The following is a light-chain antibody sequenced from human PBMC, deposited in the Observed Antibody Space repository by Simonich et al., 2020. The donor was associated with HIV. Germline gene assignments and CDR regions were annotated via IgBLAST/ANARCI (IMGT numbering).Light chain of an antibody. CDR2: AAS. J-gene: IGKJ2*01. CDR3: QQYGASRYT. CDR1: QGISNW. Sequence: DIQMTQSPSSVSASVGDRVTITCRASQGISNWLAWYQQKPGKAPKLLIYAASSLQSGVPSRFSGSGSGTDFTLTINRREPEDFAVYYCQQYGASRYTFGQGTKLEIK. V-gene: IGKV1-12*01.